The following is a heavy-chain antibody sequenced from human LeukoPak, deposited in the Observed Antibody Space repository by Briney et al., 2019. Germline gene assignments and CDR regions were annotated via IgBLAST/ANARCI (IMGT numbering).Heavy chain of an antibody. Sequence: ASVKVSCKASGYTFTSYGISWVRQAPGQGLEWMGWISAYNGNTNYAQKLQGRVTMTTDTSTSTAYMELSSLRSEDTAVYYCARAPLTEPQLDYWGQGTLVTVSS. CDR3: ARAPLTEPQLDY. CDR2: ISAYNGNT. CDR1: GYTFTSYG. J-gene: IGHJ4*02. V-gene: IGHV1-18*01. D-gene: IGHD1-26*01.